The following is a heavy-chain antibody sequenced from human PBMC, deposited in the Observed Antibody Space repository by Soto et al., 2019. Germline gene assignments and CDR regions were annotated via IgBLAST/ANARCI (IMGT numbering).Heavy chain of an antibody. V-gene: IGHV4-59*01. J-gene: IGHJ4*02. CDR2: IYVSGST. D-gene: IGHD5-18*01. Sequence: WETLSLTCTVSGGSINSFYWSWIRQPPGKGLEWIGYIYVSGSTNYNPSLKSRVTISADTSKNQFSLKLSSVTAADTAVYYCARGEGSSFGLDYWGQGTLVTVSS. CDR3: ARGEGSSFGLDY. CDR1: GGSINSFY.